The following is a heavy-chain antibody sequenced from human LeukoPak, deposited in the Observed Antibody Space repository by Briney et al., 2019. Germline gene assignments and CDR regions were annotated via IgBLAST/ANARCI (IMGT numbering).Heavy chain of an antibody. J-gene: IGHJ4*02. CDR1: GFTFSSYS. Sequence: GGSLRLSCAASGFTFSSYSMNWVRQAPGKGLEWVAVISGSAGSTFYADSVKGRFTISRDNSKNGVYLQMHSLRADDTALYFCAKLSTYYYDSGGYFDYWGQGTLVTVSS. CDR2: ISGSAGST. V-gene: IGHV3-23*01. D-gene: IGHD3-22*01. CDR3: AKLSTYYYDSGGYFDY.